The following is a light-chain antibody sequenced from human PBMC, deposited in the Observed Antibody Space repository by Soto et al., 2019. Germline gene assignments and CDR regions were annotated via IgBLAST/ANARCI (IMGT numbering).Light chain of an antibody. CDR1: QSISSW. Sequence: DIQMTQSPSTLSASVGDRVTITCRASQSISSWLAWYQQKPGKAPKLLIYDASSLESGVPSRFSGSGSGTEFTLTISSLQPDDLATYYGQQYNSYPLTFGQGTKVEIK. CDR3: QQYNSYPLT. CDR2: DAS. J-gene: IGKJ1*01. V-gene: IGKV1-5*01.